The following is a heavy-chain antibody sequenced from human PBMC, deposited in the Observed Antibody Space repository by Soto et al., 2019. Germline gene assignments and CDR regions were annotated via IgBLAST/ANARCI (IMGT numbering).Heavy chain of an antibody. CDR1: GGSISSGGYS. D-gene: IGHD3-3*01. V-gene: IGHV4-30-2*01. CDR3: ARAPFGVVTPSYFDY. J-gene: IGHJ4*02. CDR2: IYHSGST. Sequence: SETLSLTCAVSGGSISSGGYSWSWIRQPPGKGLEWIGYIYHSGSTYYNPSLKSRVTISVDRSKNQFSLKLSSVTAADTAVCYCARAPFGVVTPSYFDYWGQGTLVTVSS.